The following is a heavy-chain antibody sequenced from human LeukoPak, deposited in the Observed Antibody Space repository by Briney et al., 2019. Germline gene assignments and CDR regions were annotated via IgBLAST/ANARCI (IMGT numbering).Heavy chain of an antibody. V-gene: IGHV4-59*11. CDR3: ARAAKVGITSLWLDS. D-gene: IGHD1-7*01. Sequence: SETLSLTCSVSGGSITSHYWTWIRQPPGERLEWIGYIYYTGSTNYNPSLKSRVTMSVDTSKKQFSLKLTSVTAADTAVYYCARAAKVGITSLWLDSWGQGTLVTVSS. J-gene: IGHJ5*01. CDR2: IYYTGST. CDR1: GGSITSHY.